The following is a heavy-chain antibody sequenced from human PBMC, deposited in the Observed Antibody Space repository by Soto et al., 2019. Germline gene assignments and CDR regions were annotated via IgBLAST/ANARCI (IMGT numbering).Heavy chain of an antibody. CDR2: INAGNGNT. CDR3: ARDHAYGIPDY. CDR1: GYTFTIYY. Sequence: GASVKVSCKASGYTFTIYYMHWVRQAPGQGLEWMGWINAGNGNTKYSQKFQGRVTITRDTFASTAYMELSSLRSEDTAVYYCARDHAYGIPDYRGQGTLVTVSS. J-gene: IGHJ4*02. D-gene: IGHD2-21*01. V-gene: IGHV1-3*01.